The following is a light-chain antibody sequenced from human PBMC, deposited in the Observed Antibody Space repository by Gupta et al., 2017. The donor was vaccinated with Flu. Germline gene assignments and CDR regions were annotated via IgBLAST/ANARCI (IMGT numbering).Light chain of an antibody. CDR2: EAN. J-gene: IGKJ3*01. Sequence: GTLSLSPGESATLSCRASRTVSTNFVAWYQQKPGQAPRLLMSEANYRATGTPDRFSGSGSGTEFTLTISSLEPGDVAVYYCQQFGSVPFTFGPGTKVDIK. CDR1: RTVSTNF. CDR3: QQFGSVPFT. V-gene: IGKV3-20*01.